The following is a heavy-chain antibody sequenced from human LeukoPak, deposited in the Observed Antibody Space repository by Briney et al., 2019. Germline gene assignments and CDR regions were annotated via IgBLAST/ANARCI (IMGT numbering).Heavy chain of an antibody. CDR3: ARLSAPGIVVPAALTD. CDR2: IYYSGST. CDR1: GGSISSYY. V-gene: IGHV4-59*08. Sequence: PSETLSLTCTVSGGSISSYYWSWIRQPPGKGLEWIGYIYYSGSTNYNPSLKSRVTISVGTSKNQFSLKLSSVTAADTAVYYCARLSAPGIVVPAALTDWGQGTLVTVSS. J-gene: IGHJ4*02. D-gene: IGHD2-2*01.